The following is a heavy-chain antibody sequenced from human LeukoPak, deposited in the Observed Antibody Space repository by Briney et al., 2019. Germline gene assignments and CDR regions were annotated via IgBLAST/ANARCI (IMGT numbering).Heavy chain of an antibody. J-gene: IGHJ6*03. V-gene: IGHV3-7*01. CDR3: VSGTYYYYYMDV. D-gene: IGHD1-1*01. CDR2: IKQDGSEK. CDR1: GFTFSSYW. Sequence: GGSLRLSCAASGFTFSSYWMSWVRQAPGKGLEWVANIKQDGSEKYYVDSVKGRFTISRDNAKNSLYLQMNSLRAEDTAVYHCVSGTYYYYYMDVWGKGTTVTVSS.